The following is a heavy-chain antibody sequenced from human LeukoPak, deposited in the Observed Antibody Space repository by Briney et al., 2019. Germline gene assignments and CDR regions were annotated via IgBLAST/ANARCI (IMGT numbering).Heavy chain of an antibody. J-gene: IGHJ4*02. D-gene: IGHD6-19*01. Sequence: GGSLRLSCAASGFTFSSYEMNWVRQAPGKGLEWVSYISSSGSTIYYADSVKGRFTISRDNAKNSLYLQMYSLRAEDTAVYYCARESSSGWYYFDYWGQGTLVTVSS. CDR3: ARESSSGWYYFDY. V-gene: IGHV3-48*03. CDR2: ISSSGSTI. CDR1: GFTFSSYE.